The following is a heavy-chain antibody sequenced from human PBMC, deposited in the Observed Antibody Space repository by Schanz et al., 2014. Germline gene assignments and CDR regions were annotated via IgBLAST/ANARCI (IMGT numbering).Heavy chain of an antibody. Sequence: VQLVESGGGLVKPGGSLRLSCTASGFTFRDYHMTWIRQAPGKGLEWVSYITSGSAKFYADSVRGRFTISRDNAKNSLFLQMNSLRAEDTAKYYCARGNYGMDVWGQGTTVTVSS. CDR2: ITSGSAK. V-gene: IGHV3-11*01. CDR3: ARGNYGMDV. J-gene: IGHJ6*02. CDR1: GFTFRDYH.